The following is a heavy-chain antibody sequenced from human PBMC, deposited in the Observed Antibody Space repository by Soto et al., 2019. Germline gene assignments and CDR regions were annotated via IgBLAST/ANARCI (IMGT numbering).Heavy chain of an antibody. CDR2: MNPNSGNT. V-gene: IGHV1-8*01. Sequence: GASVKVSCKASGYTFTSYDINWVRQATGQGLEWMGWMNPNSGNTGYAQKFQGRVTMTRNTSISTAYMELSSLRSEDTAVYYCARGQAGVTNEDWFDPWGQGTLVTVSS. D-gene: IGHD4-4*01. J-gene: IGHJ5*02. CDR3: ARGQAGVTNEDWFDP. CDR1: GYTFTSYD.